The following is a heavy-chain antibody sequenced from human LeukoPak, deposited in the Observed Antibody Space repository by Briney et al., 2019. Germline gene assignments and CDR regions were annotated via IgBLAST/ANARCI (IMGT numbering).Heavy chain of an antibody. CDR1: GFTFSTYI. V-gene: IGHV3-21*01. CDR2: IGVSSTYI. D-gene: IGHD1-26*01. J-gene: IGHJ4*02. Sequence: GGSLRLSCAASGFTFSTYIMNWVRQAPGKGLEWVSSIGVSSTYIYYADSVKGRFTISRDSAKNSLYLQMNSLRAEDTAVYYCARVVVGTTLLDYWGQGTLVTVSS. CDR3: ARVVVGTTLLDY.